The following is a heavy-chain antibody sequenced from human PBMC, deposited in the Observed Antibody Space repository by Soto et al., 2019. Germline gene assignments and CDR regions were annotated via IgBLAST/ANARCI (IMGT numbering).Heavy chain of an antibody. Sequence: GGSQRLSCVVSGFTFNSYAVSWVRQAPGKGLEWVSTISGGGGSTYYADSVKGRFTISRDNSKSTVYLQMNSLRAEDTAVYYCAKDPGGGTYYIYYLDYWGQGTLVTVSS. J-gene: IGHJ4*02. CDR3: AKDPGGGTYYIYYLDY. CDR2: ISGGGGST. CDR1: GFTFNSYA. D-gene: IGHD1-26*01. V-gene: IGHV3-23*01.